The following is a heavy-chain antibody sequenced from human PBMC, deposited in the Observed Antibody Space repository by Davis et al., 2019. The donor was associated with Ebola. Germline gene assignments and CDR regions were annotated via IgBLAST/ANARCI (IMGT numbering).Heavy chain of an antibody. CDR1: GFSFSSYW. CDR2: IKQDGSEK. J-gene: IGHJ4*02. V-gene: IGHV3-7*01. D-gene: IGHD6-13*01. CDR3: ARGPSTGNSFSY. Sequence: GESLKISCAASGFSFSSYWMCWVRQAPGKGLEWVANIKQDGSEKYYVDSVEGRFTISRDNAKNSLYLQMNSLRAEDTAVYYCARGPSTGNSFSYWGQGTLVTVSS.